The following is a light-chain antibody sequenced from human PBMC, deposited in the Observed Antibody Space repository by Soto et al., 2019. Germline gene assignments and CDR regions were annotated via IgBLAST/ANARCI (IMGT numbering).Light chain of an antibody. CDR3: NSYTGSSTPYV. CDR2: DVS. V-gene: IGLV2-14*03. J-gene: IGLJ1*01. Sequence: QSALTQPASVSGSPGQPITISCTGTSSDVGSYNYVSWYQQHPGKAPKLMIYDVSNRPSGVSNRFSGSKSGNTASLTISGLQAEDEADYYCNSYTGSSTPYVFGTGTKLTVL. CDR1: SSDVGSYNY.